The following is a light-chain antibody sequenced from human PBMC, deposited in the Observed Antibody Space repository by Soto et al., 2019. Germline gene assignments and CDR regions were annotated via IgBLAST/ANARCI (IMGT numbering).Light chain of an antibody. CDR1: NSNIGTNY. Sequence: QSVLTQPPSVSAAPGQKVTISCSGSNSNIGTNYVCWYQQVPGTAPKLLIFEDNKRPSGIPDRLSGSKSGTSATLGITGLQTGDEADYYCGTWDGSLRAGVFGGGTKVTVL. CDR2: EDN. J-gene: IGLJ2*01. V-gene: IGLV1-51*02. CDR3: GTWDGSLRAGV.